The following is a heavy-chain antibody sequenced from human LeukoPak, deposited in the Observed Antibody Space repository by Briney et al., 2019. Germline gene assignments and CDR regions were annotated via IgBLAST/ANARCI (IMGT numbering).Heavy chain of an antibody. Sequence: GASVKVSCKASGYTFTGYYMHWVRQAPGQGLEWMGGIIPIFGTANYAQKFQGRVTITADKSTSTAYMELSSLRSEDTAVYYCASPKGYCSSTSCYGDYYYYMDVWGKGTTVTVSS. CDR1: GYTFTGYY. D-gene: IGHD2-2*01. J-gene: IGHJ6*03. CDR2: IIPIFGTA. CDR3: ASPKGYCSSTSCYGDYYYYMDV. V-gene: IGHV1-69*06.